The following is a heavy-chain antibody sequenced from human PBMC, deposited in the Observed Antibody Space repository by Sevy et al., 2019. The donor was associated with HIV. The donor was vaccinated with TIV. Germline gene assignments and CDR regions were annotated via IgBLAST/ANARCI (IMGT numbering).Heavy chain of an antibody. D-gene: IGHD3-10*01. Sequence: GGSLRLSCAASGFTFSNAWMSWVRQAPGKGLEWAGRIKSKTDGGTTDYAAPVKGRFTISRDDSKNTLYLQMNSLKTEDTAVYYCTTVSRQPYGSGSPPFDYWGQGTLVTVSS. CDR1: GFTFSNAW. J-gene: IGHJ4*02. CDR3: TTVSRQPYGSGSPPFDY. V-gene: IGHV3-15*01. CDR2: IKSKTDGGTT.